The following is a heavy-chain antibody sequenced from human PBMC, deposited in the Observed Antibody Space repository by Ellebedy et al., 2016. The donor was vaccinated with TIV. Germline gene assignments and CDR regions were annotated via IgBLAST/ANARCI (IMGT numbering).Heavy chain of an antibody. CDR2: IYPGDSYT. V-gene: IGHV5-51*01. D-gene: IGHD3-10*01. CDR3: ARRMVRGGIRYDMDV. CDR1: GYSFTNYW. Sequence: GESLKISCQASGYSFTNYWIGWVRQMPGKGLEWMGIIYPGDSYTRYSPSFEGQVTISVDKSISTAYLQWNSLKASDTDTYYCARRMVRGGIRYDMDVWGQGTTVTVSS. J-gene: IGHJ6*02.